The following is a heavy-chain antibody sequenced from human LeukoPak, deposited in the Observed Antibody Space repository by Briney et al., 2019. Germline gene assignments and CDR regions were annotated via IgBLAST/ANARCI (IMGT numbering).Heavy chain of an antibody. V-gene: IGHV3-74*01. Sequence: GGSLRLSCETAGFTFSSYVMHWVRRTPGKGLVWVSRISHDGIISYADSVKGRFAISRDNAKNTLTLQMNSLRVEDTAVYFCARDWVYKIDYWGRGTLVTVSS. J-gene: IGHJ4*02. CDR1: GFTFSSYV. D-gene: IGHD5-24*01. CDR3: ARDWVYKIDY. CDR2: ISHDGII.